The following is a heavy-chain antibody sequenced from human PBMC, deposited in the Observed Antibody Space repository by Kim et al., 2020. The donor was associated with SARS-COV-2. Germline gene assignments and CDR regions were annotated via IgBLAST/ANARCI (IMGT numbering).Heavy chain of an antibody. D-gene: IGHD6-13*01. Sequence: GGSLRLSCAASGFTFSNYWMSWVRQAPGKGLEWLANIKRYGSEKYYVDSVRGRFTISRDNAQNSLFLQMNSLRVEDTAVYYCTSWGAGNYWGPGTLVTVSS. J-gene: IGHJ4*02. CDR1: GFTFSNYW. CDR3: TSWGAGNY. V-gene: IGHV3-7*01. CDR2: IKRYGSEK.